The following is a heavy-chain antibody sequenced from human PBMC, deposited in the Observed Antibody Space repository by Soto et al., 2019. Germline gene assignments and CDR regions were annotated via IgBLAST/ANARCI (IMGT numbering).Heavy chain of an antibody. CDR1: GASISSGGYY. CDR2: IFYSGST. Sequence: QVQLQESGPGLVKPSQTLSLTCTVSGASISSGGYYYNWIRQHPGKGLEWIGYIFYSGSTYYNPSLRSRVTMSADTSKNQFSLKLTSVTAADTAVYYCARCGDHASTPAHPWGQGILVTVSS. D-gene: IGHD2-21*01. CDR3: ARCGDHASTPAHP. J-gene: IGHJ5*02. V-gene: IGHV4-31*03.